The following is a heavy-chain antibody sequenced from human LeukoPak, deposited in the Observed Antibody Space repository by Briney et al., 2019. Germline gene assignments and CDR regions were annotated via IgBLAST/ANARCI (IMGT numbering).Heavy chain of an antibody. V-gene: IGHV3-33*01. D-gene: IGHD3-9*01. Sequence: GGSLRLSCATSGFTFSTYSMIWVRQAPGKGLEWVAVAWYDGSNKYYADSVKGRFTISRDNSKNTLYLQMNSLRSEDTAVYYCAREAQSMFRNFDWWFDPWGQGTLVTVSS. CDR2: AWYDGSNK. CDR1: GFTFSTYS. J-gene: IGHJ5*02. CDR3: AREAQSMFRNFDWWFDP.